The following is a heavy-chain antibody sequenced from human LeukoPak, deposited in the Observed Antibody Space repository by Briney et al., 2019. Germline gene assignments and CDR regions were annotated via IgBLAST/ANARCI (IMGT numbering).Heavy chain of an antibody. CDR3: AKDIYRYTSSWSAFDV. CDR1: GYTFTSYG. CDR2: ISAYNGNT. D-gene: IGHD6-13*01. Sequence: ASVKVSCKASGYTFTSYGISWVRQAPGQGLEWMGWISAYNGNTNYAQKLQGRVTMTTDTSTSTAYMELRSLRSDDMALYYCAKDIYRYTSSWSAFDVWGQGTMVTVSS. V-gene: IGHV1-18*03. J-gene: IGHJ3*01.